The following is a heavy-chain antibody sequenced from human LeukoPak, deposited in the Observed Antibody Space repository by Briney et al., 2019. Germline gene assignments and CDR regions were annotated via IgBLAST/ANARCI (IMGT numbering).Heavy chain of an antibody. D-gene: IGHD1-7*01. CDR3: ARRGKTGTIDY. CDR1: GSIFTSYW. J-gene: IGHJ4*02. Sequence: GASLQISCEGAGSIFTSYWIGWGRQLPGKGLEWMGIIYPGDSATRYSPSFQGQVTISADKSISTAYLQWSSLKASDTAMYYCARRGKTGTIDYWGQGTLVTVSS. CDR2: IYPGDSAT. V-gene: IGHV5-51*01.